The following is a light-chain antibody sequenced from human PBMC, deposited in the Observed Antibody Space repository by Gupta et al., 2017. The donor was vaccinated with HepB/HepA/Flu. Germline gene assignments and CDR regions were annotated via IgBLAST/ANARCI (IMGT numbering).Light chain of an antibody. Sequence: DIQMIKSPSFLSASIGDRVIITCQASQDIDNYLNWYQQKPGKAPNLLIYDAVNWETGVPSRFSGGGSGTDFTLTIISLQPEDIATYYCQQYYNLPSSFGQGTKLEI. CDR1: QDIDNY. V-gene: IGKV1-33*01. CDR3: QQYYNLPSS. CDR2: DAV. J-gene: IGKJ2*03.